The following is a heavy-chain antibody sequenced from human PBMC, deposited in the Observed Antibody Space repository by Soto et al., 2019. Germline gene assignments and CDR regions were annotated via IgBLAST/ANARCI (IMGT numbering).Heavy chain of an antibody. V-gene: IGHV1-18*01. CDR3: ASATCMAVADKET. D-gene: IGHD6-19*01. Sequence: QVQLVQSGGEVKKPGASVKVSCTASGDTVTKYGISWVRQAPGQGLEWLGWISVYNGHTNYALQFQARITFTTDTATSTACRELMILPSDLTSVYYCASATCMAVADKETWGQGTLVTVSS. CDR2: ISVYNGHT. CDR1: GDTVTKYG. J-gene: IGHJ4*02.